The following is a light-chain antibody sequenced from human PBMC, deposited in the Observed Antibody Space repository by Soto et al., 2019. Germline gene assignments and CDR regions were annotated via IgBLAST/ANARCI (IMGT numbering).Light chain of an antibody. CDR2: ENN. Sequence: QSVLTQPPSVSAAPGQKVTISCSGNSSKIGNNYVSWYQQLPGTAPKLLIYENNKRPSGIPDRFSGSKSGTSATLGITGLQTGDEADYYCGTWDSSLSAGVVFGGGTKVTVL. V-gene: IGLV1-51*02. CDR3: GTWDSSLSAGVV. J-gene: IGLJ2*01. CDR1: SSKIGNNY.